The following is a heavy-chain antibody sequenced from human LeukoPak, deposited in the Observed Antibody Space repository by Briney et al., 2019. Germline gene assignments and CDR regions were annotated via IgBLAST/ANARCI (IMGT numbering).Heavy chain of an antibody. Sequence: PSETLSLTCTVSGGSISSSSYYWGWIRQPPGKGLEWIGSIYYSGSTYYNPSLKSRVTISVDTSKNQFYLKLSSVTAADTAVYYCASPVYYGSGKTNSWGQGTLVTVSS. CDR1: GGSISSSSYY. D-gene: IGHD3-10*01. CDR3: ASPVYYGSGKTNS. CDR2: IYYSGST. V-gene: IGHV4-39*01. J-gene: IGHJ4*02.